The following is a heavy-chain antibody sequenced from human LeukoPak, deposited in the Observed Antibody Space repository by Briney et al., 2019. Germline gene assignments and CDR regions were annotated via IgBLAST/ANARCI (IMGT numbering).Heavy chain of an antibody. J-gene: IGHJ6*03. CDR3: ARDPFYGSGPYYYYYMDV. Sequence: GGSLRLSCAASGFTFSSYSMNWVRQAPGKGLEWVSSISSSSSYIYYADSVKGRFTISRDNAKNSLYLQMNSLRAEDTAVYYCARDPFYGSGPYYYYYMDVWGKGTTVTVSS. V-gene: IGHV3-21*01. D-gene: IGHD3-10*01. CDR1: GFTFSSYS. CDR2: ISSSSSYI.